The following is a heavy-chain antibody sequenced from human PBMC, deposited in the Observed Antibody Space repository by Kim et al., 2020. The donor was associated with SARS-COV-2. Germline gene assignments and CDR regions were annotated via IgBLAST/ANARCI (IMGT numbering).Heavy chain of an antibody. D-gene: IGHD2-15*01. CDR2: ISDDGSGT. CDR3: ARDANAEPYDA. Sequence: GGSLRLSCEVSGFAFRTYWMHWVRQAPGKGLLWVARISDDGSGTSYADSVKGRFTISRDNAKNTLYLQMNALRVEDSALYYCARDANAEPYDAWGQGTLVTVSS. J-gene: IGHJ5*02. CDR1: GFAFRTYW. V-gene: IGHV3-74*01.